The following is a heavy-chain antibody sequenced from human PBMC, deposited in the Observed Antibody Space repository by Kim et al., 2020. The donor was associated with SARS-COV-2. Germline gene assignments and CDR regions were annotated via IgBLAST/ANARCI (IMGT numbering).Heavy chain of an antibody. Sequence: GGSLRLSCAASGFTFSSYDMHWVRQATGKGLEWVSAIGTAGDTYYPGSVKGRFTISRENAKNSLYLQMNSLRAGDTAVYYCARGARLAAAGGGVFDYWGQGTLVTVSS. CDR1: GFTFSSYD. CDR2: IGTAGDT. V-gene: IGHV3-13*01. D-gene: IGHD6-13*01. J-gene: IGHJ4*02. CDR3: ARGARLAAAGGGVFDY.